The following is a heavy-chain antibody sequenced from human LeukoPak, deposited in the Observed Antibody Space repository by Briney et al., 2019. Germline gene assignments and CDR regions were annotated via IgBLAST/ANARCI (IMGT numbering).Heavy chain of an antibody. CDR1: GGSISSYY. CDR3: ARHTPLGYCSGGSCPGAHDAFDI. V-gene: IGHV4-59*08. CDR2: IYYSGST. Sequence: SETLSLTCTVSGGSISSYYWSWIRQPPGKGLEWIGYIYYSGSTNYNPSLKSRVPISVDTSKNQFSLKLSSVTAADTAVYYCARHTPLGYCSGGSCPGAHDAFDIWGQGTMVTVSS. J-gene: IGHJ3*02. D-gene: IGHD2-15*01.